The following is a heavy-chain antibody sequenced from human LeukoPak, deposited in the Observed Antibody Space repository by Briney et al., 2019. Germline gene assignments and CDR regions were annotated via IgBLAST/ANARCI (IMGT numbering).Heavy chain of an antibody. CDR1: GFTFSSYS. CDR3: ARGEGAWIQLWPDAFDI. J-gene: IGHJ3*02. CDR2: ISSSSSIV. Sequence: GGSLRLSCAASGFTFSSYSMNWVRQAPGKGLEWVSHISSSSSIVYYADSVKGRFTISRDNAKNSLYLQMNSPRDEDTAVYYCARGEGAWIQLWPDAFDIWGQGTMVTVSS. D-gene: IGHD5-18*01. V-gene: IGHV3-48*02.